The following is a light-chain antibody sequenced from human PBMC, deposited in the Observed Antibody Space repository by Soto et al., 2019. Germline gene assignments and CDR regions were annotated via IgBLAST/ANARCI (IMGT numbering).Light chain of an antibody. Sequence: QSALTQPPSVSEAPRQRVTISCSGSSSNIGNNAVNWYQQLPGKAPKLLIYYDDLLPSGVSDRFSGSKSGTSASLAISGLQSEDEADYYCAAWDDSMNGRYVFGTGTKVT. V-gene: IGLV1-36*01. CDR3: AAWDDSMNGRYV. J-gene: IGLJ1*01. CDR1: SSNIGNNA. CDR2: YDD.